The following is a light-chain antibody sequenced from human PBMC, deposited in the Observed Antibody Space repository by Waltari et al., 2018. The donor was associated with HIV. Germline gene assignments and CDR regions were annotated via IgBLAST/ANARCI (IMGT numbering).Light chain of an antibody. CDR3: VGWDSSLSAYV. Sequence: QSFLTQPPSASGTPGQTVNISCSGSSSNIENDNVTWYQQLPGMTPKLLIYKNFLRPSGVPDRFAASKSGTSASLTISGLRSADEADYYCVGWDSSLSAYVFGAGTKVAVL. J-gene: IGLJ1*01. CDR2: KNF. CDR1: SSNIENDN. V-gene: IGLV1-47*01.